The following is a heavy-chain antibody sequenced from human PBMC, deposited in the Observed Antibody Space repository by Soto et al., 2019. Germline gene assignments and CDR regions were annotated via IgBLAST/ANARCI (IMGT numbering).Heavy chain of an antibody. CDR2: IDWDDDK. Sequence: SGPTLANPTQTLTLTCTFSGFSLSTSGMCVSWIRQPPGKALEWLALIDWDDDKYYSTSLRTRLTISKDTSKNQVVLTMTNMDPVDAATYYCARMMRYCTNGVCYGVFDYWGQGTLVTVSS. J-gene: IGHJ4*02. CDR1: GFSLSTSGMC. V-gene: IGHV2-70*01. D-gene: IGHD2-8*01. CDR3: ARMMRYCTNGVCYGVFDY.